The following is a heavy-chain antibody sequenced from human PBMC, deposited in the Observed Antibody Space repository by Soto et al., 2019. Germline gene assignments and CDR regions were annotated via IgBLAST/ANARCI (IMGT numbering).Heavy chain of an antibody. CDR1: GGSISSSSYY. V-gene: IGHV4-39*07. D-gene: IGHD6-19*01. J-gene: IGHJ6*02. CDR2: INHSGST. CDR3: ARGIRSSGWYREGQYYYGMDV. Sequence: PSETLSLTCTVSGGSISSSSYYWGWIRQPPGKGLEWIGEINHSGSTNYNPSLKSRVTISVDTSKNQFSLKLSSVTAADTAVYYCARGIRSSGWYREGQYYYGMDVWGQGTTVTVSS.